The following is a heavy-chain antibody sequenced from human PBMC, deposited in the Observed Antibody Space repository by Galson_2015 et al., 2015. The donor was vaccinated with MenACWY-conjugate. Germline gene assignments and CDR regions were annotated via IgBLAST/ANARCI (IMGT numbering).Heavy chain of an antibody. CDR1: GFTFSNHA. V-gene: IGHV3-23*01. CDR2: ISANGDST. J-gene: IGHJ4*02. Sequence: SLRLSCAASGFTFSNHAMNWVRQAPGKGLEWVSSISANGDSTYYTDSVKGRFTTSRDNSKNTLYLQMNSLGAEDTGVYYCVKDVQFSESYGGPYHFDNWGQGTLVTVSS. CDR3: VKDVQFSESYGGPYHFDN. D-gene: IGHD3-10*01.